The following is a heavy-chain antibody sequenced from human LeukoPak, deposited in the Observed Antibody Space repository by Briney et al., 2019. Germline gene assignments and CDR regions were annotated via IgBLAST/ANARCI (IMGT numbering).Heavy chain of an antibody. CDR2: IKSKTDGGTT. CDR1: GFTFSNAW. Sequence: GGSLRLSCAASGFTFSNAWMSWVRQAPGKGLEWVGRIKSKTDGGTTDYAAPVKGRFTISRDDSKSTLYLQMNSLKTEDTAVYYCTTEWEPVSNAFDIWGQGTMVTVSS. J-gene: IGHJ3*02. CDR3: TTEWEPVSNAFDI. V-gene: IGHV3-15*01. D-gene: IGHD1-26*01.